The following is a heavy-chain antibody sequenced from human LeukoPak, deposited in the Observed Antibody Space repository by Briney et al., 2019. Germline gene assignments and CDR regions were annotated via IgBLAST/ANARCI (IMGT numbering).Heavy chain of an antibody. CDR3: ARARYREDSYGYAGGFYYMDV. Sequence: SETLSLTCTVSGGSTSNYYWSWIRQPPGKGLEWIGYISYSGSSNSHPSLKSRVAISVDMSQTQVYLELSSVTAADTAVYYCARARYREDSYGYAGGFYYMDVWGKGTTVTVSS. D-gene: IGHD5-18*01. J-gene: IGHJ6*03. CDR2: ISYSGSS. V-gene: IGHV4-59*01. CDR1: GGSTSNYY.